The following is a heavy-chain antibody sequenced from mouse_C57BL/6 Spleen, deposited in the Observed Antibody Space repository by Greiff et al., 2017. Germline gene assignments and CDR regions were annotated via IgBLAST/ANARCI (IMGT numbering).Heavy chain of an antibody. CDR1: GYTFTSYW. D-gene: IGHD2-4*01. CDR3: ARSDDYDDFDY. J-gene: IGHJ2*01. V-gene: IGHV1-72*01. Sequence: QVQLQQPGAELVQPGASVKLSCKASGYTFTSYWMHWVKQRPGRGLEWIGRIDPNSGGTTYNEKFKSKATLTVDKPSSTAYMQLSSLTSEDSAVYYCARSDDYDDFDYWGQGTTLTVSS. CDR2: IDPNSGGT.